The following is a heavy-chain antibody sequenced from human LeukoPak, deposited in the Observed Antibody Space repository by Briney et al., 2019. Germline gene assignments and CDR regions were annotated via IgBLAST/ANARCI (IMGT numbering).Heavy chain of an antibody. CDR1: GGSFSGYY. CDR3: ASRKDIVATTYFDY. V-gene: IGHV4-34*01. J-gene: IGHJ4*02. Sequence: PSETLSLTCAVSGGSFSGYYWSWIRQPPGKGLEWIGEINHRGSTNYNPTLKSRVTISVDTSKNQFSLKLSSVTAADTAVYYCASRKDIVATTYFDYWGQGTLVTVSS. CDR2: INHRGST. D-gene: IGHD5-12*01.